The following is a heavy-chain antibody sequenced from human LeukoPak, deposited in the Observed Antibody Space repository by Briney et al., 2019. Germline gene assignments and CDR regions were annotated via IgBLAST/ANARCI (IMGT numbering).Heavy chain of an antibody. J-gene: IGHJ4*02. Sequence: GGSLRLSCAASGFTFSSYAMHWVRQAPGKGLEWVAVISYDGSSKYYADSVKGRFTISRDNSKNTLYLQMNSLRAEDTAVYYCARAYYDSSGYRGLLDYWGQGTLVTVSS. D-gene: IGHD3-22*01. CDR2: ISYDGSSK. V-gene: IGHV3-30-3*01. CDR3: ARAYYDSSGYRGLLDY. CDR1: GFTFSSYA.